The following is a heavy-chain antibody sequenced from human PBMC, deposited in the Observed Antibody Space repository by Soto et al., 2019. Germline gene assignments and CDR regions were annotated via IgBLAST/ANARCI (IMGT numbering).Heavy chain of an antibody. J-gene: IGHJ3*02. CDR1: GYSFTSYW. D-gene: IGHD3-22*01. V-gene: IGHV5-51*01. CDR2: IYPGDSDT. Sequence: GESLKLSCKGSGYSFTSYWIGWVRQMPGKGLEWMGIIYPGDSDTRYSPSFQGQVTISADKSISTAYLQWSSLKASDTAMYYCARILYSSGCYYVFAFDIWGQGTMVTVSS. CDR3: ARILYSSGCYYVFAFDI.